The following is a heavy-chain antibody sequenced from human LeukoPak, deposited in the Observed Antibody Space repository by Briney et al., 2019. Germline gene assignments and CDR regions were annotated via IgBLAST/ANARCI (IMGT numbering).Heavy chain of an antibody. CDR3: AKDHCSRGTCYYYYMDV. V-gene: IGHV3-30*02. CDR2: IRNDGTNK. D-gene: IGHD2-15*01. CDR1: GFTFSSYG. J-gene: IGHJ6*03. Sequence: GGSLRLSCAASGFTFSSYGMHWVRRAPGKGLEWVAVIRNDGTNKYYADSVKGRFTISRDNSKNTVHLQMNSLRAEDTAVYYCAKDHCSRGTCYYYYMDVWGKGTTVTVSS.